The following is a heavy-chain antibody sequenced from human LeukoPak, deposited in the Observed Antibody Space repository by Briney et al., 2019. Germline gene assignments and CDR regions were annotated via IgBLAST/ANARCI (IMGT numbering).Heavy chain of an antibody. J-gene: IGHJ4*02. D-gene: IGHD2/OR15-2a*01. V-gene: IGHV3-48*02. CDR2: ISSSSSTI. CDR1: EFTFSSYS. Sequence: PGGSLGLSCAASEFTFSSYSMNWVRQAPGKGLEWVSYISSSSSTIYYAGSVKGRFTISRDNAKNSLYLQMNSLRDEDTAVYYCARGILSGLDYWGQGTLVTVSS. CDR3: ARGILSGLDY.